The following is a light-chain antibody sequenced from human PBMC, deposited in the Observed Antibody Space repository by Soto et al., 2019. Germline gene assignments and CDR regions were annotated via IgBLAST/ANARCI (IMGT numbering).Light chain of an antibody. J-gene: IGKJ2*01. Sequence: DLPMTQSPSSLSASVGDRVTITCRASQTIAMYVNWFQQKPGKAPKPLIYTTSSLQSGVPPRFSGSGSETDFTLTISRLQPEDSATYYCQQSFTTPYTFGQGTKLEIK. CDR1: QTIAMY. CDR3: QQSFTTPYT. CDR2: TTS. V-gene: IGKV1-39*01.